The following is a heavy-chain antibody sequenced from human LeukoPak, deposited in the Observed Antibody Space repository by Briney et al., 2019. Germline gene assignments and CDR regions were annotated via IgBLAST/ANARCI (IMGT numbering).Heavy chain of an antibody. Sequence: GASVKVSCKASGYTFTRYDINWVRQATGQGGERMGWMNPNSGNTGYAQRFQGRVTMTRNTSISTAYMELSSLRSEDTAVYYCARGAAAAGTWDPNDYYYYYYMDVWGKGTTVTVSS. D-gene: IGHD6-13*01. CDR1: GYTFTRYD. CDR3: ARGAAAAGTWDPNDYYYYYYMDV. J-gene: IGHJ6*03. CDR2: MNPNSGNT. V-gene: IGHV1-8*01.